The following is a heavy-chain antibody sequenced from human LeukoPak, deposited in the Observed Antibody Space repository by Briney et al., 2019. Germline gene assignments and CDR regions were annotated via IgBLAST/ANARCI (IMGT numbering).Heavy chain of an antibody. V-gene: IGHV4-31*03. D-gene: IGHD6-13*01. CDR1: GGSISSGGYY. CDR3: ARGRAAAGLFDY. J-gene: IGHJ4*02. CDR2: IYYSGST. Sequence: SETLSLTCTVSGGSISSGGYYWSWIRQHPGKGLEWIGCIYYSGSTYYNPSLKSRVTISVDTSKNQFSLKLSSVTAADTAVYYCARGRAAAGLFDYWGQGTLVTVSS.